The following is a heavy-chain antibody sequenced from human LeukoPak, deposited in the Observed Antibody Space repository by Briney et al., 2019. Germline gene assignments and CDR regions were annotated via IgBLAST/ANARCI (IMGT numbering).Heavy chain of an antibody. CDR3: AKDDFGAAYCGGDCLAPY. J-gene: IGHJ4*02. Sequence: PGGSLRLSCAASGFTFSRYGMSWVRQAPGKGLEWVSAISGSGGSTYYADSVKGRFTISRDNSKNTLYLQMNSLRAEDTAVYYCAKDDFGAAYCGGDCLAPYWGQGTLVTVSS. CDR1: GFTFSRYG. CDR2: ISGSGGST. D-gene: IGHD2-21*02. V-gene: IGHV3-23*01.